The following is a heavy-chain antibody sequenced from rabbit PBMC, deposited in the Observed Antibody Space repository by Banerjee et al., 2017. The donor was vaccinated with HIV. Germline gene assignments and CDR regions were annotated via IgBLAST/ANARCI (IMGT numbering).Heavy chain of an antibody. CDR1: GFSFSSSYY. Sequence: QEQLVESGGGLVQPEGSLTLTCTASGFSFSSSYYMWWVRQAPGKGLEWIACIDGGSSGSTYYASWAKGRFTVSKTSSTTVTLQMTSLTAADTATYFCARDAGYYGMDLWGPGTLVTVS. J-gene: IGHJ6*01. CDR2: IDGGSSGST. V-gene: IGHV1S45*01. D-gene: IGHD4-2*01. CDR3: ARDAGYYGMDL.